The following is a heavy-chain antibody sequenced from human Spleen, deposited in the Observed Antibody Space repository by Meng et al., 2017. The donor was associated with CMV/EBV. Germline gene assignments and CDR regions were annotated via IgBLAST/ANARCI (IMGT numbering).Heavy chain of an antibody. V-gene: IGHV4-59*01. CDR2: IFYSGIT. Sequence: GSLRLSCNISGVSITNYYWTWIRQPPGKGLEWIGYIFYSGITNYNPSLKSRVTMSVDTSKKQFSLKLSSVTAADTAVYYCARGGGYYYYGMDVWGQGTTVTVSS. CDR1: GVSITNYY. CDR3: ARGGGYYYYGMDV. J-gene: IGHJ6*02. D-gene: IGHD3-10*01.